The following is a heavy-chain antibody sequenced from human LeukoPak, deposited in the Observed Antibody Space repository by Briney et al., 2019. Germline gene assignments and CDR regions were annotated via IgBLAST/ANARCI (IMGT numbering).Heavy chain of an antibody. CDR2: IYHSGST. V-gene: IGHV4-4*02. CDR1: GLSFSSLW. D-gene: IGHD6-13*01. CDR3: ARVSEKYSSSWPFDY. Sequence: PGGSLRLSCVASGLSFSSLWMSWVRQPPGKGLEWIGEIYHSGSTNYNPSLKSRVTISVDKSKNQFSLKLSSVTAADTAVYYCARVSEKYSSSWPFDYWGQGTLVTVSS. J-gene: IGHJ4*02.